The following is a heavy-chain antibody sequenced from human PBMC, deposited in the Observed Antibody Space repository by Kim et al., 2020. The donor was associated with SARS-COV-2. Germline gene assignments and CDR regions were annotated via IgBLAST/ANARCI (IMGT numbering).Heavy chain of an antibody. CDR1: GYTFTNYF. CDR2: INPSGGST. CDR3: AKEQEGGSGWSINGLDV. V-gene: IGHV1-46*01. D-gene: IGHD6-19*01. Sequence: ASVKVSCKASGYTFTNYFMHWVRQAPGQGLEWMGIINPSGGSTNYAQRFQGRVTLTRDTSTSTVYMELSSLRSDDTAVYYCAKEQEGGSGWSINGLDVWGQGTTVTVSS. J-gene: IGHJ6*02.